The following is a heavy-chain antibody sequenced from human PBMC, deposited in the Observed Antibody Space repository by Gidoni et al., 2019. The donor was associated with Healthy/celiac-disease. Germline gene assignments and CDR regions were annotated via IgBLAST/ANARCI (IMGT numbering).Heavy chain of an antibody. CDR1: GFTVSSNY. Sequence: EVQLVESGGGLVQPGGSLRLSCAASGFTVSSNYMSWVRQAPGKGLEWVSVIYSGGSTYYADSVKGRFTISRDNSKNTLYLQMNSLRAEDTAVYYCARVRQYSSSYRGQTDYYYYYGMDVWGQGTTVTVSS. V-gene: IGHV3-66*01. CDR2: IYSGGST. J-gene: IGHJ6*02. D-gene: IGHD6-6*01. CDR3: ARVRQYSSSYRGQTDYYYYYGMDV.